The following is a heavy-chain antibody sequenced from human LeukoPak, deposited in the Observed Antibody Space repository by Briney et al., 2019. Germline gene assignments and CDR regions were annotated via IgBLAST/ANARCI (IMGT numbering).Heavy chain of an antibody. V-gene: IGHV3-33*08. CDR1: GFTFSSYG. CDR2: IWYDGSNK. Sequence: PGGSLRLSCAASGFTFSSYGMHWVRQAPGKGLEWVAVIWYDGSNKYYADSVKGRLTISRDNSKNTLYLQMNSLRVEDTAVYYCARVHAYCGGDCYSAAFDIWGQGTMVTVSS. D-gene: IGHD2-21*02. J-gene: IGHJ3*02. CDR3: ARVHAYCGGDCYSAAFDI.